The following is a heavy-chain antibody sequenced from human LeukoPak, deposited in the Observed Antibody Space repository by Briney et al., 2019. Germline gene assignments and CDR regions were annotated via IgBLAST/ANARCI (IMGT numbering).Heavy chain of an antibody. D-gene: IGHD4-23*01. CDR1: GFTFTYSA. CDR2: IGVGGGNT. V-gene: IGHV1-58*02. J-gene: IGHJ3*01. CDR3: AAEIYGGNSDCCTFDF. Sequence: ASVKVSCKASGFTFTYSAIQWVRQARGQRLEWIGWIGVGGGNTNCAQRFQDRVTITRDMSTSTAYMELSSLRSEDTAVYYCAAEIYGGNSDCCTFDFWGPGTPVTVSS.